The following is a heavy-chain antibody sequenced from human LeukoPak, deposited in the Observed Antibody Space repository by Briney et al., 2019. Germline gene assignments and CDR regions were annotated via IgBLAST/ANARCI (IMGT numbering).Heavy chain of an antibody. D-gene: IGHD6-13*01. J-gene: IGHJ4*02. Sequence: SETLSLTRTVSLGSLSSYNWSWIRPPPGKGGEWIGYIYYSGSTNYNPSLQSRVTISVHTTKNQFSLKLSPVTAADTAVDYCGSSSLYGAFDYWGQETLVTVSS. CDR1: LGSLSSYN. CDR3: GSSSLYGAFDY. V-gene: IGHV4-59*01. CDR2: IYYSGST.